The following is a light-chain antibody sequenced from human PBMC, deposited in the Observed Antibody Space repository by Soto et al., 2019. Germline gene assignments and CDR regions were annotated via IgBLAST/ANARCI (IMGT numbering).Light chain of an antibody. CDR2: GAS. J-gene: IGKJ1*01. CDR3: HQYNNWPKT. Sequence: EIVMTQFPATLSVSPGERATLSCRASQSVSSNLAWYQQKPGQAPRLLIYGASTRATGIPARFSGSGSGTEFTLTISSLKSEDFALYYCHQYNNWPKTFGQGTKMDIK. CDR1: QSVSSN. V-gene: IGKV3-15*01.